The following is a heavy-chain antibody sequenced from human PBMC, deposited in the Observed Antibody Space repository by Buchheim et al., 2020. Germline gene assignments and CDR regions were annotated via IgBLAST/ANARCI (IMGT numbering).Heavy chain of an antibody. CDR1: GFTFSSYA. J-gene: IGHJ6*02. V-gene: IGHV3-7*01. D-gene: IGHD3-10*01. CDR2: IKQDGSEK. CDR3: ARVGFSRESYYYYGMDV. Sequence: EVQLLESGGGLVQPGGSLRLSCAASGFTFSSYAMSWVRQAPGKGLEWVANIKQDGSEKYYVDSVKGRFTISRDNAKNSLYLQMNSLRAEDTAVYYCARVGFSRESYYYYGMDVWGQGTT.